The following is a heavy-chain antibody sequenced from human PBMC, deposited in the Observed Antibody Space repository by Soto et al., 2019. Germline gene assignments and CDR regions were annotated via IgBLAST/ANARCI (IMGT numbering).Heavy chain of an antibody. Sequence: EVQLVESGGGLVKPGGSLRLSCAASGFTFSSYSMNWVRQAPGKGLEWVSSISSSSSYIYYADSVKGRFTISRDNAKNSLHLQMNSLRAEDTAVYYCARSLRGGAGASYYHTYDYWRQGTLLTVSS. D-gene: IGHD1-26*01. V-gene: IGHV3-21*01. J-gene: IGHJ4*02. CDR1: GFTFSSYS. CDR2: ISSSSSYI. CDR3: ARSLRGGAGASYYHTYDY.